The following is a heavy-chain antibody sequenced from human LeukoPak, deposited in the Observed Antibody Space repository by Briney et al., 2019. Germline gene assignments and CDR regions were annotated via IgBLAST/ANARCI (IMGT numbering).Heavy chain of an antibody. D-gene: IGHD2-15*01. CDR3: AKRGDCSGHICYWYFDL. J-gene: IGHJ2*01. Sequence: GGSLSLSCAASGFTFNTYAMSWVRQAPGKGLEWVSAITGSGGATFYADSVKGRFDISRDNSKNTLNLQMNSLSTEDTAVYYCAKRGDCSGHICYWYFDLWGRGNLVTVSS. CDR2: ITGSGGAT. V-gene: IGHV3-23*01. CDR1: GFTFNTYA.